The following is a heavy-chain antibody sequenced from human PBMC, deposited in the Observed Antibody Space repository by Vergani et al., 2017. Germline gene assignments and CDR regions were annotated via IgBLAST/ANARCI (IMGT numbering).Heavy chain of an antibody. CDR1: GDSIISRSYY. CDR2: IYNSGNG. D-gene: IGHD3-16*01. Sequence: QMQLQESGPGLVKASETLSLTCTVSGDSIISRSYYWGWIRQPPGKGLEWIGSIYNSGNGHSSSSLKSRVTISADTSKNQFSLRLTSVTAADTAVYYCASGKYYSDSTSHFRGRYFDVWGRGTLVTVPS. J-gene: IGHJ2*01. CDR3: ASGKYYSDSTSHFRGRYFDV. V-gene: IGHV4-39*01.